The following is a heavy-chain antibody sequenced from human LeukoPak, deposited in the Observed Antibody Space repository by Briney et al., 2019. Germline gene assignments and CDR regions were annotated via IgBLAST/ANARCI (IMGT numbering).Heavy chain of an antibody. V-gene: IGHV4-59*01. CDR3: ARVVPLTGYYHIDY. J-gene: IGHJ4*02. D-gene: IGHD3-9*01. CDR2: IYYSWST. Sequence: SETLSLTCTVSGGSISSYYWSWIRQPPGKGLEWIGYIYYSWSTNYNPSLKSRVTISVDTSKNQFSLKLSSVTAADTAVYYCARVVPLTGYYHIDYWGQGTLVTVSS. CDR1: GGSISSYY.